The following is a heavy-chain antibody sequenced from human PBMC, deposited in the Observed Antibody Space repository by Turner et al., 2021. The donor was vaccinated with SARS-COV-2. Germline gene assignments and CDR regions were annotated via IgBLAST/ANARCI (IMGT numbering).Heavy chain of an antibody. CDR3: AKQGGPYCSGGSCYLHYFDY. J-gene: IGHJ4*02. V-gene: IGHV3-30*18. D-gene: IGHD2-15*01. CDR2: ISYDGGNK. Sequence: QVQLVESGGGVVQPWRSLRLCCAASGFTFSSYGMHWVRQAPGKGLEWVAVISYDGGNKYYADSVKGRITISRDNSKNTLYLQMNSLRAEDTAVYYCAKQGGPYCSGGSCYLHYFDYWGQGTLVTVSS. CDR1: GFTFSSYG.